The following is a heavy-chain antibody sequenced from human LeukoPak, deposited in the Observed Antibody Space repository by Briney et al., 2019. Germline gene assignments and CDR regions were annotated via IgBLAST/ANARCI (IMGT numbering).Heavy chain of an antibody. CDR2: FDPEDGET. J-gene: IGHJ3*02. D-gene: IGHD2-21*01. CDR1: GYTLTELS. V-gene: IGHV1-24*01. CDR3: ATDLAYCGGDCYSATFDI. Sequence: ASVKVSCKDSGYTLTELSMHWVRQAPGKGLEWMGGFDPEDGETIYAQKFQGRVTMTEDTSTDTAYMELSSLRSEDTAVYYCATDLAYCGGDCYSATFDIWGQGTMVTVSS.